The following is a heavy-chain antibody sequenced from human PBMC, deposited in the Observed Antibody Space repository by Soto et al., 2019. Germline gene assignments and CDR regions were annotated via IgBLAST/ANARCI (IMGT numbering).Heavy chain of an antibody. CDR2: TKSKTDGGTT. D-gene: IGHD3-3*01. CDR3: TTETYSDFWSGYKSHFDY. J-gene: IGHJ4*02. CDR1: GFTFSNAW. V-gene: IGHV3-15*01. Sequence: GGSLRLSCAASGFTFSNAWMSWVRQAPGKGLEWVGRTKSKTDGGTTDYAAPVKGRFTISRDDSKNTLYLQMNSLKTEDTAVYYCTTETYSDFWSGYKSHFDYWGQGTLVTVSS.